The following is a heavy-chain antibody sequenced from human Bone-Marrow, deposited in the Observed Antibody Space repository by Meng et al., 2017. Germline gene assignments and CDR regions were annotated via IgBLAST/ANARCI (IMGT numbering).Heavy chain of an antibody. CDR1: GYSLAELS. Sequence: ASVKVSCKISGYSLAELSIHWFRQAPGKGLEWMGGINPEDGKTLYAQSLQGRATMTEDTSTDTAYMDVRSLTFQDTAVYYCATHLARSYIYFDFWGQGTLVTVSS. CDR3: ATHLARSYIYFDF. V-gene: IGHV1-24*01. D-gene: IGHD3-10*01. CDR2: INPEDGKT. J-gene: IGHJ4*02.